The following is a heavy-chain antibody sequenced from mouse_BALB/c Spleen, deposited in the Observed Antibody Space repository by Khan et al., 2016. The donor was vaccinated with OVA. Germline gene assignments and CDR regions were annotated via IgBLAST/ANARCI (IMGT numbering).Heavy chain of an antibody. CDR3: ARRDYDGYYWFFDV. J-gene: IGHJ1*01. D-gene: IGHD1-2*01. CDR2: INPNNGGT. V-gene: IGHV1-22*01. CDR1: GYTFTEYT. Sequence: VQLKESGPELVKPGASVKISCKTSGYTFTEYTMHWVKQSHGKSLEWIGRINPNNGGTSYNQKFKGKATLPVDKSSSTAYMELRSLTSEDSAVYYCARRDYDGYYWFFDVWGAGTTVTVSS.